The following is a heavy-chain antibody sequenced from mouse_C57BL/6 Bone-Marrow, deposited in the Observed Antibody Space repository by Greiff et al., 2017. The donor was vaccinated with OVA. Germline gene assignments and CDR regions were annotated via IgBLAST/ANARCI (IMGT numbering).Heavy chain of an antibody. D-gene: IGHD1-1*01. Sequence: QVQLKESGAELVKPGASVKMSCKASGYTFTSYWMQWVKQRPGQGLEWIGEIDPSDSYTNYNQKFKGKATLTVDTSSSTAYMQLSSLTSEDSAVYYCARYYGSSYGYYYAMDYWGQGTSVTVSS. V-gene: IGHV1-50*01. CDR2: IDPSDSYT. J-gene: IGHJ4*01. CDR1: GYTFTSYW. CDR3: ARYYGSSYGYYYAMDY.